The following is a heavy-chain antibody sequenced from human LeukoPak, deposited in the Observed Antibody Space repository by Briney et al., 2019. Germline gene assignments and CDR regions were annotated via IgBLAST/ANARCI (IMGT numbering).Heavy chain of an antibody. D-gene: IGHD3-22*01. CDR1: GRSITNYY. CDR3: ARDPSYDSTKLDY. J-gene: IGHJ4*02. CDR2: VHTSVTT. Sequence: SETLSLTYTVAGRSITNYYWTWIRQPAENGLEWIVRVHTSVTTNYNPSLKSRVTMSLDTSKNQFSLKLSSVTAADTAVYYCARDPSYDSTKLDYWGQGTLVTVSS. V-gene: IGHV4-4*07.